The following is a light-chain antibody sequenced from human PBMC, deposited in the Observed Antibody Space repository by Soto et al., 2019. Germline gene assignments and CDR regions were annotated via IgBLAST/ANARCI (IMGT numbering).Light chain of an antibody. J-gene: IGLJ2*01. CDR1: SSDVGGYNY. CDR3: SSYTSSSTLDVV. CDR2: DVS. Sequence: QSALTQPASVSGSPGQSITISCTGTSSDVGGYNYVSWYQQHPGKAPKLMIYDVSNRPSGVSNRFSGSKSGNTASLTISGLQAEDEADYCCSSYTSSSTLDVVFGGGTKVTV. V-gene: IGLV2-14*01.